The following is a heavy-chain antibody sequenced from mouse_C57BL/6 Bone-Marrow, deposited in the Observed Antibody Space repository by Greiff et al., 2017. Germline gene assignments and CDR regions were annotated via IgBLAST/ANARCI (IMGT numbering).Heavy chain of an antibody. CDR1: GYTFTSYW. V-gene: IGHV1-74*01. D-gene: IGHD2-12*01. CDR2: IHPSDSDT. J-gene: IGHJ4*01. Sequence: QVHVKQPGAELVKPGASVKVSCKASGYTFTSYWMHWVKQRPGQGLEWIGRIHPSDSDTNYKQKFKGKATLTVDKSSSTAYMQLSSLTSEDYAVYYCAIGGLLFAVDYWGQGTSVTVSS. CDR3: AIGGLLFAVDY.